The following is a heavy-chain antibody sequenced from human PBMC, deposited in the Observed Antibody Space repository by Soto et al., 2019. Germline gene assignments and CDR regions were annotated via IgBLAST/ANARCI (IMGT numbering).Heavy chain of an antibody. J-gene: IGHJ5*01. CDR1: GFTFSSFA. CDR2: ISGGGIT. Sequence: EVQLFESGGGLVQPGGSLRLSCAASGFTFSSFAMSWVRQATGKGLEWVSVISGGGITHYSNSVKGRFTISRDNSKNMVYLGMTTLRAEDTALYYCAKGANYVGLFDSWGQGTLVTVST. D-gene: IGHD3-16*01. CDR3: AKGANYVGLFDS. V-gene: IGHV3-23*01.